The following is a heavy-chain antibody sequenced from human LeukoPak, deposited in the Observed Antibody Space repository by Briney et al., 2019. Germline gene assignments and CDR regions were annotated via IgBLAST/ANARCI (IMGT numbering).Heavy chain of an antibody. Sequence: GGSLRLSCAASGYTFGTYAMGWVRQAPGKGLEWLSGINGNGDYTYYADSVKGQFTISRDNSRNTLYLQMNSLRAGDTALYFCARELLGASRFDSWGQGTLVTVSS. CDR2: INGNGDYT. CDR3: ARELLGASRFDS. J-gene: IGHJ4*02. CDR1: GYTFGTYA. D-gene: IGHD1-26*01. V-gene: IGHV3-23*01.